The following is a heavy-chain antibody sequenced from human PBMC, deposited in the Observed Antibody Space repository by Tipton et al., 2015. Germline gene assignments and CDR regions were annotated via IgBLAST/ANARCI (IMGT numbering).Heavy chain of an antibody. Sequence: TLSLTCTVSGGSVNSANYYWSWIRQPPGKGLEWIGYISYTETSHYNASLKSRVTISIDTSKNQFSLKLSSVTAADTAVYYCARDLEHGMDVWGQGTTVTVS. CDR2: ISYTETS. CDR3: ARDLEHGMDV. V-gene: IGHV4-61*01. CDR1: GGSVNSANYY. D-gene: IGHD5-24*01. J-gene: IGHJ6*02.